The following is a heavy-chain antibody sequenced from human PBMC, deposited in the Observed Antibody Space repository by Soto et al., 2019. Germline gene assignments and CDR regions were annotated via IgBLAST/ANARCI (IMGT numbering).Heavy chain of an antibody. CDR3: ATSYGAGYRAFDY. Sequence: QVQLVQSGAEVKRPGSSVKVSCKASGDTFSFYSINWVRQAPGLGLEWMGRVNPILSMSNYAQRFQGRVTMTADKSTSTAYMELSGLRSEDTAMYYWATSYGAGYRAFDYGGQGALVTVSS. J-gene: IGHJ4*02. D-gene: IGHD3-10*01. CDR1: GDTFSFYS. V-gene: IGHV1-69*04. CDR2: VNPILSMS.